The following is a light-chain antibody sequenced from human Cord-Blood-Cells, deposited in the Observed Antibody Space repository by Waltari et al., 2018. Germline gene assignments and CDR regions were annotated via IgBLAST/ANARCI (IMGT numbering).Light chain of an antibody. V-gene: IGKV3-15*01. CDR1: QSVSSN. CDR2: GAS. Sequence: EIVMTQSPATLSVSPGERATLSCRASQSVSSNLAWYQLKPGQAPRLLIYGASTRATGIPARFSGSGSGTEFTLTISSLQSEDFAVYYCQQYNNWRTFGGGTKVEIK. CDR3: QQYNNWRT. J-gene: IGKJ4*01.